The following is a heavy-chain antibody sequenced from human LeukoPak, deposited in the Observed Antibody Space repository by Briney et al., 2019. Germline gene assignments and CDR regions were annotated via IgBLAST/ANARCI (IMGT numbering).Heavy chain of an antibody. CDR3: ARLTVRGVIIDY. CDR1: GGSISSYH. V-gene: IGHV4-4*07. D-gene: IGHD3-10*01. CDR2: IYSSGST. J-gene: IGHJ4*02. Sequence: SETLSLTCTVSGGSISSYHWSWIRQPAGKGLEWIGRIYSSGSTDYNPSLKSRVTMSVDTSKNQFSLKLSSVTAADTAVYYCARLTVRGVIIDYWGQGTLVTVSS.